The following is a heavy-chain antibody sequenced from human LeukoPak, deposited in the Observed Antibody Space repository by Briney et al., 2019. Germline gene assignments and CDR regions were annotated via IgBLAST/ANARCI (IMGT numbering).Heavy chain of an antibody. CDR2: ISGSGGST. V-gene: IGHV3-23*01. D-gene: IGHD2-15*01. CDR3: ARSLGYCSGGSCYNWFDP. J-gene: IGHJ5*02. CDR1: GFTFSSYA. Sequence: GGSLRLSCAASGFTFSSYAMSWVRQAPGKGLEWVSAISGSGGSTYYADSVKGRFTISRDNSKNTLYLQMNSLRAEDTAVYYCARSLGYCSGGSCYNWFDPWGQGTLVTVSS.